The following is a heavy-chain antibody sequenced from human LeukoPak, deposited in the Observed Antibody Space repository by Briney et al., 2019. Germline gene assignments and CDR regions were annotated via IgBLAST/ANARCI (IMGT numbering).Heavy chain of an antibody. D-gene: IGHD3-9*01. CDR3: AKGGYYDILTGYLDFDY. Sequence: PGGSLRLSCAASGFTFSSYAMSWVRQAPGKGLEWVSAISGSGGSTYYADSVKGRFTISRDNSKNTLYLQMNSLRAEDTAVYYCAKGGYYDILTGYLDFDYWGQGTLDTVSS. CDR1: GFTFSSYA. J-gene: IGHJ4*02. V-gene: IGHV3-23*01. CDR2: ISGSGGST.